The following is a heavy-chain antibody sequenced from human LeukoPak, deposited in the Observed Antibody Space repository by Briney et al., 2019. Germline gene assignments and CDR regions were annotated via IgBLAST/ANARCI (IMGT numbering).Heavy chain of an antibody. CDR1: GGSISSYY. V-gene: IGHV3-11*04. J-gene: IGHJ4*02. Sequence: LSLTCTVSGGSISSYYWSWIRQPPGKGLEWVSYISSSGSTIYYADSVKGRFPISRDNAKNSLYLQMNSLRAEDTAVYYCARDEVTMVRGLFRFDYWGQGTLVTASS. D-gene: IGHD3-10*01. CDR3: ARDEVTMVRGLFRFDY. CDR2: ISSSGSTI.